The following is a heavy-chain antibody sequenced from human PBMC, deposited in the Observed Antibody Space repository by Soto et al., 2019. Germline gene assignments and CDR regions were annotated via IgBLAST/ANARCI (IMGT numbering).Heavy chain of an antibody. J-gene: IGHJ6*02. CDR3: ARGGDYYGSGTRGGMDV. V-gene: IGHV1-8*01. Sequence: ASVKVSCKASGYTFTSYDINWVRQATGRGLEWMGWMNPNSGNTGYAQKFQGRVTMTRNTSISTAYMELSSLRSEDTAVYYCARGGDYYGSGTRGGMDVWGQGTTVTVSS. D-gene: IGHD3-10*01. CDR1: GYTFTSYD. CDR2: MNPNSGNT.